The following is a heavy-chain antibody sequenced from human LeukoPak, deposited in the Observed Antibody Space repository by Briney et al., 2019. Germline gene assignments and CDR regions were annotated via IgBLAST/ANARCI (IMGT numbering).Heavy chain of an antibody. CDR1: GGTFSSYA. CDR3: ASPRDPGIAAADFGY. D-gene: IGHD6-13*01. V-gene: IGHV1-69*01. J-gene: IGHJ4*02. CDR2: IIRIFGTA. Sequence: ASVKVSCKASGGTFSSYAISWVRQAPGQGLEWMGGIIRIFGTANYAQKFQGRVTITADESTSTAYMELSSLRSEDTAVYYCASPRDPGIAAADFGYWGQGTLVTVSS.